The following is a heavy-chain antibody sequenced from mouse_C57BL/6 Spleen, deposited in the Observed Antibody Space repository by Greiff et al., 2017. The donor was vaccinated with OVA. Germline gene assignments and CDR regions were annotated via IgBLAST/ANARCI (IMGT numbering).Heavy chain of an antibody. D-gene: IGHD1-1*01. Sequence: DVKLVESGGGLVKPGGSLKLSCAASGFTFSSYAMSWVRQTPEKRLEWVATISDGGSYTYYPDNVKGRFTISRDNAKNNLYLQMSHLKSEDTAMYYCARGYGSSYGRGYFDVWGTGTTVTVSS. V-gene: IGHV5-4*03. CDR2: ISDGGSYT. J-gene: IGHJ1*03. CDR3: ARGYGSSYGRGYFDV. CDR1: GFTFSSYA.